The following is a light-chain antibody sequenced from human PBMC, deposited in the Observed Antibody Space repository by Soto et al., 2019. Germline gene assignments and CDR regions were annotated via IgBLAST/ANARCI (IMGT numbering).Light chain of an antibody. J-gene: IGKJ2*01. CDR1: QSINSRY. V-gene: IGKV3D-20*02. Sequence: EIVLRQSPGTLSLSPGERATLSCRASQSINSRYLAWYQQKPGQAPRLLIYGASSRATGIPDRFSGSGSGTDFTLTISRLEPEDFAVYYCQQRSNWPPYTFGQGTKLEIK. CDR3: QQRSNWPPYT. CDR2: GAS.